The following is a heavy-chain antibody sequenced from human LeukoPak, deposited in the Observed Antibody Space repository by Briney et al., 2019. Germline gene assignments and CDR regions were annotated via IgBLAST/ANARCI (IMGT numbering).Heavy chain of an antibody. Sequence: GGSLRLSRAASGFTFSSYAMHWVRQAPGKGLEWVAVISYDGSNKYYADSVKGRFTISRDNPKNTLYLQMNSLRAEDTAVYYCARDLLRATIVVSSWTHDYWGQGTLVTVSS. D-gene: IGHD5-12*01. CDR3: ARDLLRATIVVSSWTHDY. CDR1: GFTFSSYA. V-gene: IGHV3-30-3*01. J-gene: IGHJ4*02. CDR2: ISYDGSNK.